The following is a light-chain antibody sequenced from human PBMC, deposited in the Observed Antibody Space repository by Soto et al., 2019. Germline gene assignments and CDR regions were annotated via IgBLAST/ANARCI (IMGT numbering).Light chain of an antibody. Sequence: QSARTQPRSVSGSPGQSVTISCTGTRSDVGGYNYVSWYQQHPGKAPKLMIYDVSKRPSGVPDRFSGSKSGNTASLTISGLQAEDEADYYCCSYAGSYVFGTGTKLTVL. CDR3: CSYAGSYV. J-gene: IGLJ1*01. V-gene: IGLV2-11*01. CDR1: RSDVGGYNY. CDR2: DVS.